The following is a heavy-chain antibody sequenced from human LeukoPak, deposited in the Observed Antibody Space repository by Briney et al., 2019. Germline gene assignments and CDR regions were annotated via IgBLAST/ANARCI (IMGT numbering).Heavy chain of an antibody. CDR3: ASEASTLGQGNWNDDY. CDR1: GFTFKKYW. V-gene: IGHV3-7*01. D-gene: IGHD1-1*01. CDR2: IKEDGSET. Sequence: PGGSLRLSCAASGFTFKKYWMNWVRQVPGKGLECLANIKEDGSETYYADSVKGRFTISRDNPKNLLFLQINSLRVEDTAVYYCASEASTLGQGNWNDDYWGQGTLVTVSS. J-gene: IGHJ4*02.